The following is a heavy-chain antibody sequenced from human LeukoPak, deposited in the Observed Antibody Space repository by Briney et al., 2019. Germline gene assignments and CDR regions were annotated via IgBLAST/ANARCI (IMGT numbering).Heavy chain of an antibody. V-gene: IGHV4-39*01. CDR2: FYYTGTT. CDR1: GGSIRSSSYY. D-gene: IGHD5-18*01. Sequence: SETLSLTCTVSGGSIRSSSYYWDWIRQPPGKGLEWIGSFYYTGTTFYNPSLKSRVSISVDTSKYQFSLKLTSVTATDTYVYYCARLREDTSMFNWFDPWGQGTLVTVSS. CDR3: ARLREDTSMFNWFDP. J-gene: IGHJ5*02.